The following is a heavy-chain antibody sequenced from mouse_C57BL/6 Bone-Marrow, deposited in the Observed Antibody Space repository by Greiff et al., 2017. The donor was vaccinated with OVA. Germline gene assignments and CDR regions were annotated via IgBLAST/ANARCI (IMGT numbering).Heavy chain of an antibody. CDR2: ISDGGSYT. V-gene: IGHV5-4*01. CDR3: ARDTVGSLYAMDY. Sequence: EVQGVESGGGLVKPGGSLKLSCAASGFTFSSYAMSWVRQTPEKRLEWVATISDGGSYTYYPDNVKGRFTITRDNAKNNLYLQMSHLKSEDTAMYYCARDTVGSLYAMDYWGQGTSVTVSS. D-gene: IGHD1-1*01. CDR1: GFTFSSYA. J-gene: IGHJ4*01.